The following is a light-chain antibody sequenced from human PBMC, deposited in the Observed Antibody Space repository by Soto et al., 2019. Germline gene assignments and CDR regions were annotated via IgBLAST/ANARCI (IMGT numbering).Light chain of an antibody. V-gene: IGLV2-23*01. CDR2: EGR. CDR3: SSYAGSSTHVL. Sequence: QSALTQPASVSGSPGQSITISCTGTSSAVGSYTLVSWYQQHPGKAPKLMIYEGRKRPSGVSDRFSGSKSGNTASLTISGLQAEDQADYYCSSYAGSSTHVLFGGGTKLTVL. CDR1: SSAVGSYTL. J-gene: IGLJ2*01.